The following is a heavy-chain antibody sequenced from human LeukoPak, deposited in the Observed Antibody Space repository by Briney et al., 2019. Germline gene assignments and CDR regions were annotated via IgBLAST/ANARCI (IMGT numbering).Heavy chain of an antibody. Sequence: ASVKVSCKASGYTFTGYYMHWVRQAPGQGLEWMGRINPNSGGTNYAQKFQGRVTMTRDTSINTASMELSRLRFDDTAVYYCARAKGAVDHNWFDPWGQGTLVTVSS. J-gene: IGHJ5*02. CDR1: GYTFTGYY. CDR2: INPNSGGT. D-gene: IGHD6-19*01. V-gene: IGHV1-2*06. CDR3: ARAKGAVDHNWFDP.